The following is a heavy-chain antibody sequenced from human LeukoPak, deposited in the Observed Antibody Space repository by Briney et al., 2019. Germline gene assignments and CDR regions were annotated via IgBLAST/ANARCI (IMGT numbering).Heavy chain of an antibody. D-gene: IGHD3-22*01. CDR3: ARGSGLLPNY. Sequence: SETLSLTCTVSGGSISSYYWSWIRQPPGKGLEWIGYIYYSGRTNYNPSLKSRVTISVDTSKNQFSLKLSSVTAADTAVYYCARGSGLLPNYWGQGTLVTVSS. J-gene: IGHJ4*02. V-gene: IGHV4-59*08. CDR1: GGSISSYY. CDR2: IYYSGRT.